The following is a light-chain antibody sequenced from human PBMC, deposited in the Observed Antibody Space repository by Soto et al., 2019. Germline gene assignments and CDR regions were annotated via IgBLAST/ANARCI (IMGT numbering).Light chain of an antibody. CDR3: VLYMGSGISV. CDR2: NTY. J-gene: IGLJ2*01. V-gene: IGLV8-61*01. CDR1: SGSVSTSYY. Sequence: QTVVTQEPSVSVSPGGTVTLTCGLSSGSVSTSYYPSWYQQTPGQAPRTLIYNTYTRSSGVPDRFSASILGDKAALTITGAQADDESDYYCVLYMGSGISVFGGGTKLTVL.